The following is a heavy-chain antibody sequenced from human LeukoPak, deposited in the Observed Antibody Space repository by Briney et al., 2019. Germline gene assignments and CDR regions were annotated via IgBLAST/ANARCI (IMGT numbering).Heavy chain of an antibody. Sequence: PGGSLRLSCAASGFTFGRYALHWVRQAPGKGLEWVAVISFDATKAYYADAVKGRFSISRDNSNSTLFLQMNSLRENDTAVYHCARGRGATKKYWGQGTLVTVSS. D-gene: IGHD1-26*01. J-gene: IGHJ4*02. CDR3: ARGRGATKKY. CDR1: GFTFGRYA. CDR2: ISFDATKA. V-gene: IGHV3-30*04.